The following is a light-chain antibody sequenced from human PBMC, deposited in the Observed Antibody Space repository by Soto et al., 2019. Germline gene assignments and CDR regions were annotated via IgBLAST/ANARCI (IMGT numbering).Light chain of an antibody. CDR1: ENIFKF. J-gene: IGKJ4*01. Sequence: DILLIQSPATLSASVGDRITITCRASENIFKFLAWYQQRSGSAPNRLIYAASDLETGVPSRFSGSGSGTEFTLTIDNLQPNDSATYFCQPSPSPSITFGGGTQVDVK. CDR3: QPSPSPSIT. V-gene: IGKV1-5*01. CDR2: AAS.